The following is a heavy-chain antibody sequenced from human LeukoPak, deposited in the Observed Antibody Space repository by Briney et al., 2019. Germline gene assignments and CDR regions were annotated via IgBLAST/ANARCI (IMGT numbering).Heavy chain of an antibody. D-gene: IGHD3-9*01. J-gene: IGHJ6*02. CDR1: GYTFTSYY. V-gene: IGHV1-69*13. CDR3: ARTYFDWYYYYGMDV. Sequence: ASVKVSCKASGYTFTSYYMHWVRQAPGQGLEWMGGIIPIFGTANYAQKFQGRVTITADESTSTAYMELSSLRSEDTAVYYCARTYFDWYYYYGMDVWGQGTTVTVSS. CDR2: IIPIFGTA.